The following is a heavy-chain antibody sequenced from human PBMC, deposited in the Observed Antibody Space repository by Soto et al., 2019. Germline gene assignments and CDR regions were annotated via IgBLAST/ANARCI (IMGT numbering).Heavy chain of an antibody. V-gene: IGHV3-33*01. CDR3: ARDIGYTYYYYMDV. D-gene: IGHD5-18*01. CDR1: GFTFSSYG. Sequence: QVQLVESGGGVVQPGRSMRLSCAASGFTFSSYGMHWVRQAPGKGLEWVAVIWYDGSNKYYADSVKGRFTISRDNSKNTLYLQMNSLSAEDTAVYYCARDIGYTYYYYMDVWGKGTTVTVSS. CDR2: IWYDGSNK. J-gene: IGHJ6*03.